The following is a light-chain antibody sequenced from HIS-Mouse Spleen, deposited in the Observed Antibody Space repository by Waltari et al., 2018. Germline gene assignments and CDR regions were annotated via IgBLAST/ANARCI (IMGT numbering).Light chain of an antibody. Sequence: QSALTQPASVSGSPGQSITISCTGTSSDVGGYNYVSWYQQHPGKAPKLMIYEVSNRPSGVSIRFSGSKAGNTASLTISGLQAEDEADDYCSSYTSSSTPVVFGGGTKLTVL. CDR2: EVS. CDR3: SSYTSSSTPVV. J-gene: IGLJ2*01. V-gene: IGLV2-14*01. CDR1: SSDVGGYNY.